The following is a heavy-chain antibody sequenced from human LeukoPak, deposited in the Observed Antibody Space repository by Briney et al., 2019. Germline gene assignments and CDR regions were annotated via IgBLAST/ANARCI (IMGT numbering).Heavy chain of an antibody. V-gene: IGHV4-34*01. Sequence: LETLSPTCALYGGSFSGYYWSWIRQHPVKGLEWIGEINHSGSTNYNPSLKTRVTISVDTSKTQFSLKLSSMTAADTAVYYCARSARVYGYFDYWGQGTLVTVSS. J-gene: IGHJ4*02. CDR2: INHSGST. CDR1: GGSFSGYY. D-gene: IGHD2-8*01. CDR3: ARSARVYGYFDY.